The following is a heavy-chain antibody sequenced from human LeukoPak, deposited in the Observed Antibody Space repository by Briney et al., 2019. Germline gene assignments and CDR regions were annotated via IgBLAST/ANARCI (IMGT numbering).Heavy chain of an antibody. V-gene: IGHV1-2*02. CDR1: GYTFTGYY. CDR2: INPNSGGT. J-gene: IGHJ4*02. Sequence: ASVKVSCKASGYTFTGYYMHWVRQAPGQGLEWMGWINPNSGGTDYAQKFQGRVTMTRGTSISTAYMELSRLRSDDTAVYYCATLSYYGSGSYWDYWGQGTLVTVSS. CDR3: ATLSYYGSGSYWDY. D-gene: IGHD3-10*01.